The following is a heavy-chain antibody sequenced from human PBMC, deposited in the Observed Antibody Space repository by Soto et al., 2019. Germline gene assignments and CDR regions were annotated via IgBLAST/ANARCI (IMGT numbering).Heavy chain of an antibody. D-gene: IGHD3-22*01. Sequence: PGESLKISCKGSGYSFPSQWITWVRQKPGKGLEWMGRIDPSDSQTYYSPSFRGHVTISATKSITTVFLQWSSLRASDTAMYYCARQIYDSDTGPNFQYYFDSWGQGTPVTVSS. J-gene: IGHJ4*02. CDR1: GYSFPSQW. V-gene: IGHV5-10-1*01. CDR3: ARQIYDSDTGPNFQYYFDS. CDR2: IDPSDSQT.